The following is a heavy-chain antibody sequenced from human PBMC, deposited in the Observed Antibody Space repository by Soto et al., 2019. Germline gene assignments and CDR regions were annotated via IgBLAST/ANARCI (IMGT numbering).Heavy chain of an antibody. CDR2: ISGSGGST. CDR3: AKDPPCITGTTCWFDP. V-gene: IGHV3-23*01. CDR1: GFTFSSYA. J-gene: IGHJ5*02. Sequence: PGGSLRLSCAASGFTFSSYAMSWVRQAPGKGLEWVSAISGSGGSTYYADSVKGRFTISRDNSKNTLYLQMNSLRAEDTAVYYCAKDPPCITGTTCWFDPWGQGTLVTVSS. D-gene: IGHD1-7*01.